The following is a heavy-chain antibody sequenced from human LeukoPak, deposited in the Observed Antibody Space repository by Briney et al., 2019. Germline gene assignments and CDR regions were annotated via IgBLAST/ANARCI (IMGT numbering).Heavy chain of an antibody. CDR3: AKGGSSTWTTATNHYFDH. CDR2: MNPNSGNT. J-gene: IGHJ4*02. CDR1: GYTFTSYD. D-gene: IGHD4-17*01. V-gene: IGHV1-8*01. Sequence: ASVKVSCKASGYTFTSYDINWVRQATGQGLEWMGWMNPNSGNTGYAQKFQGRVTMTRNTSISTAYMELSSLRAEDTAMYYCAKGGSSTWTTATNHYFDHWGQGTLVTVSS.